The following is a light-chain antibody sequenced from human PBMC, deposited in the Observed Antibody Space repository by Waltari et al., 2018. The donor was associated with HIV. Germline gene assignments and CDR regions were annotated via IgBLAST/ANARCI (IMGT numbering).Light chain of an antibody. CDR2: WAS. CDR3: QQYFRAPLT. V-gene: IGKV4-1*01. J-gene: IGKJ4*01. CDR1: QSLLYSSDNKNY. Sequence: DIVMTQSPDSLAVSLGERATIRCKSSQSLLYSSDNKNYFAWYQQKPGQPPNLLIYWASTRECGGPDRFSGSGSGTDFTLAINNRQAEDVAVYDCQQYFRAPLTFGGGTRVEIK.